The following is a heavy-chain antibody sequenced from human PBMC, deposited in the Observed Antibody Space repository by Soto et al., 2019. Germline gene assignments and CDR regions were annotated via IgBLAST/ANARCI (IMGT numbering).Heavy chain of an antibody. J-gene: IGHJ6*02. CDR3: ARARNRNWYYYYGMDV. CDR2: IYHSGST. V-gene: IGHV4-4*02. CDR1: GGSISSGGYS. D-gene: IGHD1-1*01. Sequence: PSETLSLTCAVSGGSISSGGYSWSWVRQPPGKGLEWIGEIYHSGSTNYNPSLKSRVTISVDKSKNQFSLKLSSVTAADTAVYYCARARNRNWYYYYGMDVWGQGTTVTVSS.